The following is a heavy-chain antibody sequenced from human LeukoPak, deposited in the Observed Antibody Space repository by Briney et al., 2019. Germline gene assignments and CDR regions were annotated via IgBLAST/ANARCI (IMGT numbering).Heavy chain of an antibody. CDR3: ARQEYYYGSGSSDYMDV. CDR2: INHSGST. D-gene: IGHD3-10*01. J-gene: IGHJ6*03. V-gene: IGHV4-34*01. Sequence: SETLSLTCAVYGGSFSGYYWSWIRQPPGKGLEWIGEINHSGSTNYNPSLKSRVTISVDTSKNQFSLKLSSVTAADTAVYYCARQEYYYGSGSSDYMDVWGKGTTVTISS. CDR1: GGSFSGYY.